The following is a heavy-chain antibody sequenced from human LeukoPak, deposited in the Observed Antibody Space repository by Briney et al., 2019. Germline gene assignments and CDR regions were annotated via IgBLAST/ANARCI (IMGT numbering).Heavy chain of an antibody. CDR3: ARRRSLGGPIDY. D-gene: IGHD3-16*01. Sequence: SETLSLTCTVSGDSITNGNYYWTWIRQSAGKGLEWIGRIDISGSTIYNPSLKSRVTISLDRSKNQFFLKLSSVTAADTAVYYCARRRSLGGPIDYWGQGTLVTVSS. V-gene: IGHV4-61*02. CDR2: IDISGST. CDR1: GDSITNGNYY. J-gene: IGHJ4*02.